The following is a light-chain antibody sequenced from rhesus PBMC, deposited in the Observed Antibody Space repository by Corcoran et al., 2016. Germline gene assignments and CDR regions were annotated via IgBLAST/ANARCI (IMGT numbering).Light chain of an antibody. CDR3: LQYSNRPYS. Sequence: DIQMTQSPSSLSASVGDKVTITCLASQGVNSWLGWYQQKPGEAPNLLIYKASSLQSGVPSRFSGSGSGTDFTHTISSLQPEDLAIYYGLQYSNRPYSFGQGTKIEIK. J-gene: IGKJ2*01. CDR1: QGVNSW. V-gene: IGKV1-22*01. CDR2: KAS.